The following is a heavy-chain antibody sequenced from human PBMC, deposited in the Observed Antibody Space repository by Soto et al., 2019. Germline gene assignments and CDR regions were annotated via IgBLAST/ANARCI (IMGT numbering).Heavy chain of an antibody. J-gene: IGHJ6*02. CDR2: ISYDGSNK. D-gene: IGHD3-3*01. CDR3: AKTFGGVIHLSPYYYYGMDV. CDR1: GFTFSSYG. Sequence: QVQLVESGGGVVQPGRSLRLSCAASGFTFSSYGMHWVRQAPGKWLEWVAVISYDGSNKYYADSVKGRFTISRDNSKNKLYLQMNSLRAEDTAVYYCAKTFGGVIHLSPYYYYGMDVWGQGTTVTVSS. V-gene: IGHV3-30*18.